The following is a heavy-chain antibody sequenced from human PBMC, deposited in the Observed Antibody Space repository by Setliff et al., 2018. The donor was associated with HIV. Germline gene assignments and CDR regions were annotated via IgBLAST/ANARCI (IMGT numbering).Heavy chain of an antibody. CDR2: IGPSGSST. J-gene: IGHJ4*02. Sequence: ASVKVSCKASGYSFTNYYIHWIRQAPGQGLEWMGLIGPSGSSTTYAQNFQGRVTMSRDTSTNTVYMELSSLRSEDTAVYYCARDHIAARSVDYWGQGTLVTVSS. CDR1: GYSFTNYY. CDR3: ARDHIAARSVDY. D-gene: IGHD6-6*01. V-gene: IGHV1-46*01.